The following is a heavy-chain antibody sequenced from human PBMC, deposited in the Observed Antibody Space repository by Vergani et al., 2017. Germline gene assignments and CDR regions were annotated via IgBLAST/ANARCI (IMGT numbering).Heavy chain of an antibody. CDR3: ARDVRLLYNRFDP. D-gene: IGHD1-14*01. CDR1: GFTFNQYG. J-gene: IGHJ5*02. Sequence: QVQLVESGGGVVQPGRSLRLSCAASGFTFNQYGMHWVRQAPGKGLEWLAVTWYDGNNKQYADSVKGRFTISRDNSKSTMYLQMNSLRDEDTGVYYCARDVRLLYNRFDPWGQGTLVTVSS. V-gene: IGHV3-33*01. CDR2: TWYDGNNK.